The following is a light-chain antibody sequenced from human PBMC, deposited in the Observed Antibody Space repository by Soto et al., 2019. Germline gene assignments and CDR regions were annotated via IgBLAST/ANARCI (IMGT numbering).Light chain of an antibody. CDR3: QQSYSVPR. Sequence: DIQMTQSPSSLSASVGDRGTITCRASRSISNYLNWYQQKSGKVPRLLIYAASSLQPGVPSRFSGTGTGTAFTLTITSLQPEDSATYYCQQSYSVPRFGPGTRVDLK. CDR2: AAS. J-gene: IGKJ1*01. V-gene: IGKV1-39*01. CDR1: RSISNY.